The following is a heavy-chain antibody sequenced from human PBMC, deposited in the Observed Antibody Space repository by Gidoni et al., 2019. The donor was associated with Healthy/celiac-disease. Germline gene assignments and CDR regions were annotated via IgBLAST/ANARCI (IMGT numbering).Heavy chain of an antibody. Sequence: EVQLVESGGGLVQPGGYLRLSCAASGFTFSSYGMSWVRQAPGQGLECVANITQDGREKYYVDSVKGRFTISRDDATNSLYLQMNSLRAEDTVVYYCARDRYYYGSGSYYLWGQGTLVTVSS. V-gene: IGHV3-7*03. CDR3: ARDRYYYGSGSYYL. J-gene: IGHJ4*02. D-gene: IGHD3-10*01. CDR1: GFTFSSYG. CDR2: ITQDGREK.